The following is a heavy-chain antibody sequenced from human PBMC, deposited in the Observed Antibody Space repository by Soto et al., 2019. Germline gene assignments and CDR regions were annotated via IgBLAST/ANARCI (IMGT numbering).Heavy chain of an antibody. Sequence: PGGSLRLSWGASGFTFSSYARSWVRQAPGKGLEWVSAISGSGGSTYYADSVKGRFTISRDNSKNTLHLQTNSLRAEDTAVYYCAKASRLLWFGDPKVYNWFDPWGQGTPVTVSS. D-gene: IGHD3-10*01. CDR3: AKASRLLWFGDPKVYNWFDP. V-gene: IGHV3-23*01. CDR1: GFTFSSYA. J-gene: IGHJ5*02. CDR2: ISGSGGST.